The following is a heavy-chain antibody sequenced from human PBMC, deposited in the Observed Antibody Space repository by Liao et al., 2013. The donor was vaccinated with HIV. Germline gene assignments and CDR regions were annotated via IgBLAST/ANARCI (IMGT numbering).Heavy chain of an antibody. CDR2: ILISGSA. D-gene: IGHD5/OR15-5a*01. Sequence: QVQLQESGPGVVKPSETLSLTCTVSGGSISNDYWNWIRQPAGKGLEWIGRILISGSANYNPSLQSRVSISADTSKNQFSLNLNSVTAADTAVYFCARGVPPDTWGQGTLVTVSS. CDR1: GGSISNDY. CDR3: ARGVPPDT. J-gene: IGHJ5*02. V-gene: IGHV4-4*07.